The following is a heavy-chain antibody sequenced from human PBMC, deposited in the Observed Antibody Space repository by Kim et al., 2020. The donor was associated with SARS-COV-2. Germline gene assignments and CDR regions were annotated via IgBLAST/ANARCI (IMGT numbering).Heavy chain of an antibody. J-gene: IGHJ4*02. CDR3: ARTEAYDSSGYSSDY. V-gene: IGHV1-69*01. Sequence: QKCQGRVTITADESTSTAYMELSSLRSEDTAVYYCARTEAYDSSGYSSDYWGQGTLVTVSS. D-gene: IGHD3-22*01.